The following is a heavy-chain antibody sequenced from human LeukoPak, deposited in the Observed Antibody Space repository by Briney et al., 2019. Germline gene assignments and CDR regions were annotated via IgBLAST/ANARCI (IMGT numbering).Heavy chain of an antibody. CDR3: ARDHNYAFDN. V-gene: IGHV3-30*04. CDR2: ISYDGSNK. J-gene: IGHJ4*02. D-gene: IGHD1-1*01. Sequence: GGSLRLSCAASGFTFSSYAMHWVRQAPGKGLEWVAVISYDGSNKYYADSVKGRFTISRDNSKNTLYLQMNSLRAEDTAVYYCARDHNYAFDNWGQGTLVTVSS. CDR1: GFTFSSYA.